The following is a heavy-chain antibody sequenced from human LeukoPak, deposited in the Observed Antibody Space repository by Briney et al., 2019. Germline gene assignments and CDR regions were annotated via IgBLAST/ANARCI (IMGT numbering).Heavy chain of an antibody. CDR1: GGSISSYY. Sequence: SETLSLTCTVSGGSISSYYWSWIRQPPGKGLEWIGYIYYSGSTNYNPSLKSRVTMSVDTSKNQFSLKLSSVTAADTAVYYCARDGRTGYYYYGMDVWGQGTTVTVSS. V-gene: IGHV4-59*12. D-gene: IGHD3/OR15-3a*01. CDR3: ARDGRTGYYYYGMDV. CDR2: IYYSGST. J-gene: IGHJ6*02.